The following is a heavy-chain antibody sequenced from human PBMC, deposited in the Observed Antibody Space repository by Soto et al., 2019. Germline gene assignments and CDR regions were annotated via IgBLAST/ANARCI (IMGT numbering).Heavy chain of an antibody. CDR1: GGSISSYY. V-gene: IGHV4-59*08. D-gene: IGHD2-2*01. CDR2: ISYSGST. CDR3: AILVGGCTSTMCYYYFDY. J-gene: IGHJ4*02. Sequence: QVQLQESGPGLVKPSETLSLTCTVSGGSISSYYWSWIRQPPGQGLEWIGYISYSGSTNYNPSLKSRVNISVDTSQNQFSLKLSSVTAADTAVYYCAILVGGCTSTMCYYYFDYLGQGTLVTVSS.